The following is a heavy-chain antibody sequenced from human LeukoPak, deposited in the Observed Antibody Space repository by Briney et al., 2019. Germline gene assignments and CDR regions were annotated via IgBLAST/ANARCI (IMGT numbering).Heavy chain of an antibody. CDR3: ARRDIVATKFDY. CDR1: GGSISSSSYY. D-gene: IGHD5-12*01. Sequence: SETLSLTCTVAGGSISSSSYYWGWIRQPPGKGLEWIGSIYYSGSTYYNPSLKSRVTISVDTSKNQFSLKLSSVTAADTAVYYCARRDIVATKFDYWGQGTLVTVSS. J-gene: IGHJ4*02. V-gene: IGHV4-39*01. CDR2: IYYSGST.